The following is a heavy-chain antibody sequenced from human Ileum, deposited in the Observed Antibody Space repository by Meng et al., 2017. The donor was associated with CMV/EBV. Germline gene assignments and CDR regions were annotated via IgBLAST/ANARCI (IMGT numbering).Heavy chain of an antibody. J-gene: IGHJ5*02. V-gene: IGHV4-34*01. CDR1: GGSFSNYY. D-gene: IGHD5-24*01. CDR3: SRGADAYKSGRS. CDR2: IHPSGST. Sequence: VQRLQWGDGRLKPSGPLSLTCGVNGGSFSNYYWSCIRQSPGKGLEWIGEIHPSGSTYYNPYLNSRVTMSVDTSKNQFSLNLRSVTAADTAVYYCSRGADAYKSGRSWGQGTLVTVSS.